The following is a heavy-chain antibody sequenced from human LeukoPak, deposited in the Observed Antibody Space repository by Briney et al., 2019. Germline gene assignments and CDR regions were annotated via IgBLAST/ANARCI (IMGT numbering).Heavy chain of an antibody. CDR3: ARVDTAMKDFDY. J-gene: IGHJ4*02. CDR1: GGTFSSYA. CDR2: IIPIFGTA. Sequence: SVKVSCKASGGTFSSYAISWVRQAPGQGLEWMGGIIPIFGTANYAQKFQGRVTITTDESTSTAYMELSSLRSEDTAVYYCARVDTAMKDFDYWGQGTLVTVSS. V-gene: IGHV1-69*05. D-gene: IGHD5-18*01.